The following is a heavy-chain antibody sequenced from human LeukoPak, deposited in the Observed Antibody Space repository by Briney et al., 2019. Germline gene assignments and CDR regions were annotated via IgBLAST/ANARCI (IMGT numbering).Heavy chain of an antibody. CDR3: ARERSSWYYFDY. D-gene: IGHD6-13*01. CDR2: ISYDGSNK. Sequence: GRSLRLSCAASGFTFSSYAMHWVRQAPGKGLEWVAVISYDGSNKYYADSVKGRFTISRDNSKNTLYLQMNSLRAEDTAVYYCARERSSWYYFDYWGQGTLVTVSS. J-gene: IGHJ4*02. CDR1: GFTFSSYA. V-gene: IGHV3-30-3*01.